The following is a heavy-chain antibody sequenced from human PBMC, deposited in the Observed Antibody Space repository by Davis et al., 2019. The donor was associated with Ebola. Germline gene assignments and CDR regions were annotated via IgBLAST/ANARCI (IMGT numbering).Heavy chain of an antibody. V-gene: IGHV4-39*01. CDR3: ARHGCSSTSCYIWAEYNWFDP. D-gene: IGHD2-2*01. CDR1: GGSISSSSYY. Sequence: MPSETLSLTCTVSGGSISSSSYYWGWIRQPPGKGLEWIGSIYYSGSTYYNPPLKSRVTISVDTSKNQFSLKLSSVTAAGTAVYYCARHGCSSTSCYIWAEYNWFDPWGQGTLVTVSS. J-gene: IGHJ5*02. CDR2: IYYSGST.